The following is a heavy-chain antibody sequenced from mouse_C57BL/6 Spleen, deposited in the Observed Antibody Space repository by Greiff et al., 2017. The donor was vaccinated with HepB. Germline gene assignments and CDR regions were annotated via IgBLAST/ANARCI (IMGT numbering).Heavy chain of an antibody. J-gene: IGHJ3*01. CDR3: ARSLTLAWFAY. V-gene: IGHV1-50*01. CDR2: IDPSDSYT. D-gene: IGHD4-1*01. Sequence: VQLQQPGAELVKPGASVKLSCKASGYTFTSYWMQWVKQRPGQGLEWIGEIDPSDSYTNYNQKFKGKATLTVDTSSSTAYMQLSSLTSEDSAVYYCARSLTLAWFAYWGQGTLVTVSA. CDR1: GYTFTSYW.